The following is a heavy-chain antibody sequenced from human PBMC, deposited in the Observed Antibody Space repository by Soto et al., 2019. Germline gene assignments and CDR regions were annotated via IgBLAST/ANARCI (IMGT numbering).Heavy chain of an antibody. V-gene: IGHV3-30*18. Sequence: GGSLRLSCAASGFTFSSYGMHWVRQAPGKWLEWVAVISYDGSNKYYADSVKGRFTISRDNSKNTLYLQMNSLRAEDTAVYYCAKDRGIAAAGALHYWGQGXLVTVYS. J-gene: IGHJ4*02. CDR2: ISYDGSNK. CDR1: GFTFSSYG. D-gene: IGHD6-13*01. CDR3: AKDRGIAAAGALHY.